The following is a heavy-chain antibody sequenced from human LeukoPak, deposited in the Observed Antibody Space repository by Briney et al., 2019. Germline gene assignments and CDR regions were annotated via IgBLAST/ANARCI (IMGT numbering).Heavy chain of an antibody. Sequence: GGSLRLSCAAPGFSFSNYAVHWVRQAPGKGLEWVAIILDGGYNKVYADSVKGRFTISRDNSKYTLYLEMNSLRAEDTAVYYCTRNDYGQYYFDYWGQGTLVTVSS. V-gene: IGHV3-30-3*01. D-gene: IGHD4-17*01. CDR3: TRNDYGQYYFDY. CDR1: GFSFSNYA. J-gene: IGHJ4*02. CDR2: ILDGGYNK.